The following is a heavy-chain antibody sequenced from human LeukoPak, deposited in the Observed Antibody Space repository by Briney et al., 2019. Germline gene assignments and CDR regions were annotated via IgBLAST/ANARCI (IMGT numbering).Heavy chain of an antibody. CDR3: ARDKGTVTSLTTFDY. V-gene: IGHV4-31*03. D-gene: IGHD4-17*01. CDR1: GGSISSGGYY. J-gene: IGHJ4*02. Sequence: SETLSLTCTVSGGSISSGGYYWSWIRQHPGKGLEWIGYIYYSGSTYYNPSLKSRVTISVDTSKSQFSLMLSSVPAADTAVYYCARDKGTVTSLTTFDYWGQGTLVTVSS. CDR2: IYYSGST.